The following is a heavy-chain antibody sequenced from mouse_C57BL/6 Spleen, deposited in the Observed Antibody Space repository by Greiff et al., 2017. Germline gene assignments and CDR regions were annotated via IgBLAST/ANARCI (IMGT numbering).Heavy chain of an antibody. Sequence: VQLQQSGAELVRPGASVTLSCKASGYTFTDYEMHWVKQTPVHGLEWIGAIDPETGGTAYNQTFKGKAILTADKSSSPAYMELRSLTSEDSAVYYCTRDYYDYDVGNYWGQGTTLTVSS. CDR2: IDPETGGT. CDR3: TRDYYDYDVGNY. V-gene: IGHV1-15*01. J-gene: IGHJ2*01. CDR1: GYTFTDYE. D-gene: IGHD2-4*01.